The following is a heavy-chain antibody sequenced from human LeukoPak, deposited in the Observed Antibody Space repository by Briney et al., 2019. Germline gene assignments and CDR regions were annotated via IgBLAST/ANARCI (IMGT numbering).Heavy chain of an antibody. Sequence: PGGSLRLSCAASGFTFSSYAMSWVRQAPGKGLEWVSAIGDSGGGIYYADSVKGRFTISRDNSKNTLYLQMNSLRAEDTAVYYCARLMSGFDYWGQGTLVTVSS. J-gene: IGHJ4*02. CDR1: GFTFSSYA. D-gene: IGHD3-3*01. CDR3: ARLMSGFDY. CDR2: IGDSGGGI. V-gene: IGHV3-23*01.